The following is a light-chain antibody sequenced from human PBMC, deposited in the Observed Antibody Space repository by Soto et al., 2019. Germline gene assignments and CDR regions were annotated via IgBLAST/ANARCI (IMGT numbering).Light chain of an antibody. CDR1: HSVSSTY. Sequence: EIVLTQSPGTLSLSPGERATLSCRASHSVSSTYLAWYQRKPGQAPRLLIYGASSRATGIPDRFSGSGSGTDFTLTINRLEPEDFAVYFCQQYSDSPLTFGGGTKVEIK. CDR3: QQYSDSPLT. CDR2: GAS. V-gene: IGKV3-20*01. J-gene: IGKJ4*01.